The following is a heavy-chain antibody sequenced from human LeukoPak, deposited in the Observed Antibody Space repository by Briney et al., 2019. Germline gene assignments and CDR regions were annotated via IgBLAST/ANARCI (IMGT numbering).Heavy chain of an antibody. Sequence: PSETLSLTCTVSHGSISSYYWSWIRQPPGKGLEWMAYIHDSANTNYNPSLKSRVTISVDTSKNQFSLKLSSVTAADTAVYYCARGRITIFGVVTPHFDYWGQGNLVTVSS. CDR1: HGSISSYY. V-gene: IGHV4-59*01. CDR2: IHDSANT. CDR3: ARGRITIFGVVTPHFDY. J-gene: IGHJ4*02. D-gene: IGHD3-3*01.